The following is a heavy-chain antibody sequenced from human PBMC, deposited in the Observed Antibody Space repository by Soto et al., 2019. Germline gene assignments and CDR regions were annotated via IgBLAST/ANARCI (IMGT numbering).Heavy chain of an antibody. D-gene: IGHD6-13*01. J-gene: IGHJ3*02. Sequence: AVKVSCKACGGTFSSYTMSWVRQAPGQGLEWMGRIIPILGIANYAQKFQGRVTITADKSTSTAYMELSSLRSEDTAVYYCARAPAVDDAYDIWGKGTMLTVSS. CDR2: IIPILGIA. CDR1: GGTFSSYT. CDR3: ARAPAVDDAYDI. V-gene: IGHV1-69*02.